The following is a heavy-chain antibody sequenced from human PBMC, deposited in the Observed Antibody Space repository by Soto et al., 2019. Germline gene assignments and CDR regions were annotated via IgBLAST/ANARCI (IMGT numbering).Heavy chain of an antibody. Sequence: EVQLVESGGGLVQPGGSLRLSCAASGFSFSNYWIHWVRQAPGKGLVWVSRIKTDGSSTDYAASVKGRFTISRDNAKNTLYLQMNSLTAEDTSVYYCAKREGNTYGLFHWGQGTRVNVSS. J-gene: IGHJ4*02. CDR3: AKREGNTYGLFH. D-gene: IGHD5-18*01. CDR1: GFSFSNYW. CDR2: IKTDGSST. V-gene: IGHV3-74*01.